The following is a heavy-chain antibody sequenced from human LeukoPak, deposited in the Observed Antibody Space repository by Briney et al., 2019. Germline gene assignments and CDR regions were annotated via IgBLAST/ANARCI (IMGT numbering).Heavy chain of an antibody. J-gene: IGHJ4*02. D-gene: IGHD6-6*01. Sequence: GASVKVSCKASGYTFTGYYMHWVRQAPGQWLEWMGWINPNSGGTNYAQKFQGRVTMTRDTSISTAYMELSRLRSDDTAVYYCARERESSSEVEDWGQGTLVTVSS. CDR1: GYTFTGYY. CDR3: ARERESSSEVED. CDR2: INPNSGGT. V-gene: IGHV1-2*02.